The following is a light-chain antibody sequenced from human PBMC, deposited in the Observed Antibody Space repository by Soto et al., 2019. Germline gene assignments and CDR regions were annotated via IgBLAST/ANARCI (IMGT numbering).Light chain of an antibody. CDR3: SSYTSSSTYV. V-gene: IGLV2-14*01. J-gene: IGLJ1*01. CDR2: DVS. Sequence: QSALTQPASVSGSPRHSITISCTGTSSDVGGYNYVSWYQQHPGKAPKLMIYDVSNRPSGVSNRFSGSKSGNTASLTISGLQAEDEADYYCSSYTSSSTYVFGNGTKVTVL. CDR1: SSDVGGYNY.